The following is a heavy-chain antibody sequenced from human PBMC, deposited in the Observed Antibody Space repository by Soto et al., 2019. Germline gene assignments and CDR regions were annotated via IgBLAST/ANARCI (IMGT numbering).Heavy chain of an antibody. V-gene: IGHV3-23*01. D-gene: IGHD4-17*01. Sequence: GGSLRLSCAASGFTFSSYAMSWVRQAPGKGLEWVSAISGSGGSTYYADSVKGRFTISRDNSKNTLYLQMNSLRAEDTAVYYCAKDLSKYGEYESSDYWGQGTLVTVSS. J-gene: IGHJ4*02. CDR2: ISGSGGST. CDR3: AKDLSKYGEYESSDY. CDR1: GFTFSSYA.